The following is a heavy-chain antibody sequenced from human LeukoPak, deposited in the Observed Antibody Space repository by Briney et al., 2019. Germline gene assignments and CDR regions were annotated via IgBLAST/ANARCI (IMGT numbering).Heavy chain of an antibody. D-gene: IGHD4-17*01. J-gene: IGHJ3*02. CDR3: ARAPMTTVTTARGAFDI. Sequence: PSETLSLTCAVYGGSFSGYYWSWIRQPPGKGLEWIGEINHSGSTNYNPSLKSRVTISVDTSKNQFSLKLSSVTAADTAVYYCARAPMTTVTTARGAFDIWGQGTMVTVSS. CDR1: GGSFSGYY. V-gene: IGHV4-34*01. CDR2: INHSGST.